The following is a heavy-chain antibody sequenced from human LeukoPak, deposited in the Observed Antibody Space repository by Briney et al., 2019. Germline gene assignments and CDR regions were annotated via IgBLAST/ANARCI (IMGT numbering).Heavy chain of an antibody. J-gene: IGHJ4*02. CDR2: IYTSGST. D-gene: IGHD6-13*01. CDR3: ARLRRDSSSWYLDY. CDR1: GGSISSYY. Sequence: SETLSLTCTVSGGSISSYYWSWIRQPAGKGLEWIGRIYTSGSTNYNPSLKSRVTMSVDTSKNQFSLKLSSVTAADTAVYYCARLRRDSSSWYLDYWGQGTLVTVSS. V-gene: IGHV4-4*07.